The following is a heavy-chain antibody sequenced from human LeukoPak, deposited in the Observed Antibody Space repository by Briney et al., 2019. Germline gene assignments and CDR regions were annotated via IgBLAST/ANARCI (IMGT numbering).Heavy chain of an antibody. J-gene: IGHJ4*02. CDR3: AKGHHLYSSSWELDY. CDR2: ISGSGGSA. CDR1: GFTFSSYG. V-gene: IGHV3-23*01. Sequence: GGSLRLSCAASGFTFSSYGMSWVRQAPGKGLEWVSTISGSGGSAYYADSVKGRFTISRDNSKNTLYLQMNSLRAEDTAVYYCAKGHHLYSSSWELDYWGQGTLVTVSS. D-gene: IGHD6-13*01.